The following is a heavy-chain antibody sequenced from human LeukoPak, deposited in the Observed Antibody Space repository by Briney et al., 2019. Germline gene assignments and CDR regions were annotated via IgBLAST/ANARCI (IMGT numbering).Heavy chain of an antibody. CDR1: GFTFSAYA. Sequence: GGSLRLSCAASGFTFSAYAMNWVRQAPGKGLEWVSSIIGRGTSTFYSDSVKGRFTISRDNSKNTLYLQMNSLRAEDTAVYYCAKGYSGYDGEGYWGQGTLVTVSS. J-gene: IGHJ4*02. CDR2: IIGRGTST. D-gene: IGHD5-12*01. V-gene: IGHV3-23*01. CDR3: AKGYSGYDGEGY.